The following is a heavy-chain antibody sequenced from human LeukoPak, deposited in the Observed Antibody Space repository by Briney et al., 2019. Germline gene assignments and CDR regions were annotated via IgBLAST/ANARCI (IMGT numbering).Heavy chain of an antibody. J-gene: IGHJ5*02. V-gene: IGHV1-2*02. CDR2: INPNSGGT. Sequence: ASVTVSCKASGYTFTGYYMHWVRQAPGQGLEWMGWINPNSGGTNYAQKFQGRVTMTRDTSISTAYMELSRLRSDDTAVYYCARARCDTCGYGSWGQGTLVTVSS. D-gene: IGHD3-22*01. CDR1: GYTFTGYY. CDR3: ARARCDTCGYGS.